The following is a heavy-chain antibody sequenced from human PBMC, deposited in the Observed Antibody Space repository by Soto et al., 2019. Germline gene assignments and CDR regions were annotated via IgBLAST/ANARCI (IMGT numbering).Heavy chain of an antibody. D-gene: IGHD1-26*01. Sequence: ASVKVSCKASGYTFTGYYMHWVRQAPGQGLEWMGWINPNSGGTNYAQKFQGWVTMTRDTSISTAYMELSRLRSDDTAVYYCARDRGELLRDAFDIWGQGTTVTVSS. CDR1: GYTFTGYY. V-gene: IGHV1-2*04. CDR3: ARDRGELLRDAFDI. CDR2: INPNSGGT. J-gene: IGHJ3*02.